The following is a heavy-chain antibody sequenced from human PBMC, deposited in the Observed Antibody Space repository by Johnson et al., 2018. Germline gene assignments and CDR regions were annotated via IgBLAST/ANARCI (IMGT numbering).Heavy chain of an antibody. J-gene: IGHJ3*02. CDR3: ARGPGGYTHEGFDI. CDR1: GGSISSFY. Sequence: QVQLQESGPGLVKPSETLSLTCTVSGGSISSFYWSWIRQPAGKGLEWIGRIYADGGTNYNPSLKIRVTMSVDTSKNQFSLKLRSVTAEDTAVYYLARGPGGYTHEGFDIWVQGTLVTVSS. CDR2: IYADGGT. V-gene: IGHV4-4*07. D-gene: IGHD1-26*01.